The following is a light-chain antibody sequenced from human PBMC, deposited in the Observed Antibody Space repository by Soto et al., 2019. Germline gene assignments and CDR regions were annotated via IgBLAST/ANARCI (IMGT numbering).Light chain of an antibody. CDR1: QSISTY. J-gene: IGKJ1*01. V-gene: IGKV1-39*01. CDR2: AAS. Sequence: DMQMTQSPSSLSASVGDRVTITCRASQSISTYLNWYQQKPGKAPKLLIYAASSLQSGVPSRFSGSGSGTDFSLTISSLQPEDFATYYCQQYSSYPWTFGQGTKVEIK. CDR3: QQYSSYPWT.